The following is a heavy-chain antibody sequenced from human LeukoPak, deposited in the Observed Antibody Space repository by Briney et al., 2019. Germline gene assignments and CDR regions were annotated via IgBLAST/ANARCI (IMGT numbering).Heavy chain of an antibody. D-gene: IGHD1-26*01. J-gene: IGHJ4*02. CDR1: GGSISSSSYY. CDR2: IHDSGST. V-gene: IGHV4-39*07. CDR3: ARGGSRQPFDY. Sequence: SETLSLTCSVSGGSISSSSYYWGWIRQPPGKGLEWIGSIHDSGSTYYNQTLKSRVTISVDTSKNQFSLQLSSVTAADTAVYYCARGGSRQPFDYWGQGTLVTVSS.